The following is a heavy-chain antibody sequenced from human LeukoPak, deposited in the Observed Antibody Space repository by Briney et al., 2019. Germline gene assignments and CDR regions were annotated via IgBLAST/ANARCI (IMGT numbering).Heavy chain of an antibody. D-gene: IGHD3-10*01. CDR3: AKADAYGSGSSDY. J-gene: IGHJ4*02. CDR2: ISGSGGST. CDR1: GITFSSYA. Sequence: PGGSLRLSCAASGITFSSYAMSWVRQAPGKGLEWVSAISGSGGSTYYADSVKGRFTISRDNSKNTLYLQMNSLRAEDTAVYYCAKADAYGSGSSDYWGQGTLVTVSS. V-gene: IGHV3-23*01.